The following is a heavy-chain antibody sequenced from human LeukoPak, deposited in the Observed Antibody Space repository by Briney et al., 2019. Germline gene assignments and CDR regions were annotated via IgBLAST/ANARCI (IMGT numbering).Heavy chain of an antibody. J-gene: IGHJ6*02. Sequence: TGGSLRLSCAASGLTFSSYWMSWVRQAPGKGLEWVANIKEDGSEKNYVDSVKGRFTISRDNAKNSLYLQMNSLRGEDTAVYYFAKYRSSSSYYYGRDVWGQGTTVTVSS. CDR2: IKEDGSEK. D-gene: IGHD6-6*01. V-gene: IGHV3-7*02. CDR3: AKYRSSSSYYYGRDV. CDR1: GLTFSSYW.